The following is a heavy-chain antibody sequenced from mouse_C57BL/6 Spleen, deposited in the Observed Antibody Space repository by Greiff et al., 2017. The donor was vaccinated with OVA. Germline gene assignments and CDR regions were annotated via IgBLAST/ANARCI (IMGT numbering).Heavy chain of an antibody. J-gene: IGHJ4*01. V-gene: IGHV2-6-1*01. D-gene: IGHD1-1*01. Sequence: VQGVESGPGLVAPSQSLSITCTVSGFSLTSYGVHWVRQPPGKGLEWLVVIWSDGSTTYNSALKSRLSISKDNSKSQVFLKMNSLQTDDTAMYYCARHGDYYGSKDAMDYWGQGTSVTVSS. CDR1: GFSLTSYG. CDR3: ARHGDYYGSKDAMDY. CDR2: IWSDGST.